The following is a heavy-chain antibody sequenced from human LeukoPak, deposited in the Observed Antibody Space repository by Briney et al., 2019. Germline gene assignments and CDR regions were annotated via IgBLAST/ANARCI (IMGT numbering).Heavy chain of an antibody. CDR1: GGSFSGYY. J-gene: IGHJ4*02. D-gene: IGHD5-12*01. CDR2: INHSGST. Sequence: SSETLSLTCAVYGGSFSGYYWSWIRQPPGKGLEWIGEINHSGSTNYNPSLKSRVTISVDTSKNQFSLKLSSVTAADTAVYYCAREEWLRHYFDYWGQGTLVTVSS. V-gene: IGHV4-34*01. CDR3: AREEWLRHYFDY.